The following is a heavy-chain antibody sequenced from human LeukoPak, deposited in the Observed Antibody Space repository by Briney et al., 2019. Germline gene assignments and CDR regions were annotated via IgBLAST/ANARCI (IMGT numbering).Heavy chain of an antibody. V-gene: IGHV3-21*01. J-gene: IGHJ4*02. CDR2: ISSSSSYI. CDR3: ARDSYTYYYDSSGYSDFDY. D-gene: IGHD3-22*01. Sequence: GGSLRLSCAASGFTFSSYSMNWVRQAPGEGLEWVSSISSSSSYIYYADSVKGRFTISRDNAKNSLYLQMNSLRAEDTAVYYCARDSYTYYYDSSGYSDFDYWGQGTLVTVSS. CDR1: GFTFSSYS.